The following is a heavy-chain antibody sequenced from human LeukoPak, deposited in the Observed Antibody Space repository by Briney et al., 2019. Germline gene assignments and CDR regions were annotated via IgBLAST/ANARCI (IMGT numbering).Heavy chain of an antibody. CDR2: FDPEDGET. J-gene: IGHJ5*02. Sequence: ASVKVSCKVSGYTLTELSMHWVRQAPGKGLEWMGGFDPEDGETIYAQKFQGRVTMTEDTSTDTAYMELSSLRSEDTAVYYCATLAQYYDFWSGHRWFDPWGQGTLVTVSS. V-gene: IGHV1-24*01. CDR1: GYTLTELS. CDR3: ATLAQYYDFWSGHRWFDP. D-gene: IGHD3-3*01.